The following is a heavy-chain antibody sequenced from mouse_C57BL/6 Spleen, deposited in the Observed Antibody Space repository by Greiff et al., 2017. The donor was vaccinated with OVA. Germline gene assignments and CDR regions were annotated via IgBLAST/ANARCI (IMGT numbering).Heavy chain of an antibody. Sequence: EVQRVESGPELVKPGASVKIPCKASGYTFTDYNMDWVKQSHGKSLEWIGDINPNNGGTIYNQKFKGKATLTVDKSSSTAYMELRSLTSEDTAVYYCASHNYVGAMDYWGQGTSVTVSS. CDR3: ASHNYVGAMDY. V-gene: IGHV1-18*01. D-gene: IGHD1-2*01. CDR1: GYTFTDYN. CDR2: INPNNGGT. J-gene: IGHJ4*01.